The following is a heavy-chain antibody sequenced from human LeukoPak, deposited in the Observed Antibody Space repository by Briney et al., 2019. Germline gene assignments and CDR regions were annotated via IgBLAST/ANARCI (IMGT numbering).Heavy chain of an antibody. CDR1: GFIFSTNA. D-gene: IGHD6-6*01. V-gene: IGHV3-64*01. CDR2: ISSNGGST. J-gene: IGHJ3*02. Sequence: PGGSLRLSCAASGFIFSTNAMHWVRQAPGKGLEYVSAISSNGGSTYYAKSVKGRFTISRDNSKNTLYLQMNSLRAEDTAVYYCAKVRWSSSSPIAFDIWGQGTMVTVSS. CDR3: AKVRWSSSSPIAFDI.